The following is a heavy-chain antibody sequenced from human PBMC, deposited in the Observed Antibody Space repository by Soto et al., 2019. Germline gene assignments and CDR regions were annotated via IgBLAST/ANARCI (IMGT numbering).Heavy chain of an antibody. CDR1: GYPLTAKY. J-gene: IGHJ5*02. CDR2: INPSSGGT. CDR3: AKGGSSWTEWFDP. V-gene: IGHV1-2*02. D-gene: IGHD6-13*01. Sequence: GASVKVSCKASGYPLTAKYLHWVRQAPGQGLEWMGWINPSSGGTKEAQKFRGRVTMTRDTSISAAYMEPSRLTSDDTAVYYCAKGGSSWTEWFDPWGQGTLVTVSS.